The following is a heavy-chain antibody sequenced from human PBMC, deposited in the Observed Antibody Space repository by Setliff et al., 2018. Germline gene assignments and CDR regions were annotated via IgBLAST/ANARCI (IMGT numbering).Heavy chain of an antibody. D-gene: IGHD7-27*01. J-gene: IGHJ2*01. CDR3: ARALILGWPRDYWYFDL. CDR2: IYYSGST. V-gene: IGHV4-31*03. CDR1: GGSISSGGYY. Sequence: SETLSLTCTVSGGSISSGGYYWSWIRQHPGKGLEWIGYIYYSGSTYYNPSLKSRVTISVDMSKNQFSLKLSSVTAADTAVYYCARALILGWPRDYWYFDLWGRGTLVTVSS.